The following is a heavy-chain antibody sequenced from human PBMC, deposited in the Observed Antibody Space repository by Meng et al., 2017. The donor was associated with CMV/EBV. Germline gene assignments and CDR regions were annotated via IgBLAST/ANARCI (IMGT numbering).Heavy chain of an antibody. CDR3: ARVVIMVYYYYGMDV. CDR2: ISSSSYI. Sequence: GESLKISCAASGFTFSSYWMHWVRQAPGKGLEWVSSISSSSYIYYADSVKGRFTISRDNAKNSLYLQMNSLRAEDTAVYYCARVVIMVYYYYGMDVWGQGTTVTVSS. V-gene: IGHV3-21*01. J-gene: IGHJ6*02. CDR1: GFTFSSYW. D-gene: IGHD3-3*01.